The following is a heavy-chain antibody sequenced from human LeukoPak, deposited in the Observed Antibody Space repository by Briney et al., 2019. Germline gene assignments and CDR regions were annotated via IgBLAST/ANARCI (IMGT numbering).Heavy chain of an antibody. CDR3: ARHYLSDGILSTFDP. J-gene: IGHJ5*02. D-gene: IGHD2-2*01. V-gene: IGHV4-39*01. CDR1: GGSISSSAYY. CDR2: IYYRGRT. Sequence: TSETLSLTCTVSGGSISSSAYYWGWNGQRPEKGREWIVTIYYRGRTYSNPSLNSLVTISLDTYNNQFSLRLRSVTAADTALYYCARHYLSDGILSTFDPWGQGTLVTVSS.